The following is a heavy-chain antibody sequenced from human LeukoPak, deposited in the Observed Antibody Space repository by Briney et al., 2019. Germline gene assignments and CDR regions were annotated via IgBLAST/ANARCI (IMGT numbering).Heavy chain of an antibody. Sequence: SETLSLTCTVSGFSISSYYWSWIRQPPGKGLEWIGYIYYSGSTYYNPSLKSRVTISVDTSKNQFYLKLSSVTAADTAVYYCARPPRGYSYGYFDYWGQGTLVTVSS. CDR1: GFSISSYY. J-gene: IGHJ4*02. D-gene: IGHD5-18*01. CDR3: ARPPRGYSYGYFDY. V-gene: IGHV4-59*04. CDR2: IYYSGST.